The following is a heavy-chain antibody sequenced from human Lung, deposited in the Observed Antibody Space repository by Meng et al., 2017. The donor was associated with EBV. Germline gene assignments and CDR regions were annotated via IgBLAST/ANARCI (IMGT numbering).Heavy chain of an antibody. CDR2: IHDSGST. J-gene: IGHJ5*02. CDR3: ARASYGSGSPLGESWFDP. V-gene: IGHV4-30-4*01. CDR1: GGSISSGDYY. Sequence: GRLQEAGPGLVKPSPTLSLPFTVSGGSISSGDYYWSWIRQPPGKGLEWIGYIHDSGSTYYNPSLKSRVTISADTSKNQFSLKLSSVTAADTAVYYCARASYGSGSPLGESWFDPWGQGTLVTVSS. D-gene: IGHD3-10*01.